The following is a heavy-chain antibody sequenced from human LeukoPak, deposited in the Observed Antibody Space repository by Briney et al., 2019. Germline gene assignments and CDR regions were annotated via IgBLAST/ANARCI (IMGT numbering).Heavy chain of an antibody. D-gene: IGHD3-10*01. J-gene: IGHJ5*02. CDR3: ATDMYYDSVSNWFDP. V-gene: IGHV1-69-2*01. CDR2: VDPEDGET. Sequence: ASVKVSCKASGYTFTDYYMHWVQQAPGKGLEWMGRVDPEDGETIYAEKFQGRVTITADTSTDTAYMELSSLRSEDTAVYYCATDMYYDSVSNWFDPWGQGTLVTVSS. CDR1: GYTFTDYY.